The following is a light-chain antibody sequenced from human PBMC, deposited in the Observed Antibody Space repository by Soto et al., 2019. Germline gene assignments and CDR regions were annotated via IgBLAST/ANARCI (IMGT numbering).Light chain of an antibody. V-gene: IGKV3-20*01. CDR3: HQYDSTSSSWT. CDR2: AAS. CDR1: QSVRSSY. Sequence: DIVLTQSPGTLSLSPGGRATLSCRASQSVRSSYLAWYQQKPGQAPSLLIYAASSRATGIPDRFSGSGSGTDFTLTISRLEPEDFAVYFCHQYDSTSSSWTFGQGTKVEIK. J-gene: IGKJ1*01.